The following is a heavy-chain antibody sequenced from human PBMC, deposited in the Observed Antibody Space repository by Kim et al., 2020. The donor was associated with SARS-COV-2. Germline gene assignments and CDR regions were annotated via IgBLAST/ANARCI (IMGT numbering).Heavy chain of an antibody. CDR2: INAGNGNT. CDR3: PRASRGEGFSGYYQIFDY. CDR1: GYTFTSYA. Sequence: ASVKVSCKASGYTFTSYAMHWVRQAPGQRLEWMGWINAGNGNTKYSQKFQGRVTITRDTSASTAYMELSSLRSEDTAGYYCPRASRGEGFSGYYQIFDYWGQGTLVTVS. D-gene: IGHD3-22*01. V-gene: IGHV1-3*01. J-gene: IGHJ4*02.